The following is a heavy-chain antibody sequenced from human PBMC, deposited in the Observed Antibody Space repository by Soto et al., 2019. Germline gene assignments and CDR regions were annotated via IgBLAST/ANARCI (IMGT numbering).Heavy chain of an antibody. Sequence: VKVSCKASGGTFSSYAISWVRQAPGQGLEWMGGIIPIFGTANYAQKFQGRVTITADESTSTAYMELSSLRSEDTAVYYCARSQKGGIVVVTTALDYWGHGTLVPVSS. CDR2: IIPIFGTA. D-gene: IGHD2-21*02. J-gene: IGHJ4*01. CDR1: GGTFSSYA. V-gene: IGHV1-69*01. CDR3: ARSQKGGIVVVTTALDY.